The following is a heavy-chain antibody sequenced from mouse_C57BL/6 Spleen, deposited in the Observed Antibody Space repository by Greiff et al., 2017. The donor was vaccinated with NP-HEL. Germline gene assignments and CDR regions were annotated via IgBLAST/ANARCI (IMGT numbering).Heavy chain of an antibody. CDR2: ISSGSSTI. Sequence: EVMLVESGGGLVKPGGSLKLSCAASGFTFSDYGMHWVRQAPEKGLEWVAYISSGSSTIYYADTVKGRFTISRDNAKNTLVLQMTSLRSEDTAMYYCARRMVTSWFAYWGQGTLVTVSA. J-gene: IGHJ3*01. CDR3: ARRMVTSWFAY. D-gene: IGHD2-2*01. CDR1: GFTFSDYG. V-gene: IGHV5-17*01.